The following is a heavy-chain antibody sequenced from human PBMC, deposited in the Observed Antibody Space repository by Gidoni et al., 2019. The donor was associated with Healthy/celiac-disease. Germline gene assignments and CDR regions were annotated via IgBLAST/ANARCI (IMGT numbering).Heavy chain of an antibody. Sequence: EVPLVESGGGFVQPGGSLRLSCAASGFTFSSYWMHWVRQAPGKGLVWVSRINSDGSSTSDADSVKGRFTISRDNAKNTLYLQMNSLRAEDTAVYYCARDVYDFWSGYYFNYGMDVWGQGTTVTVSS. CDR3: ARDVYDFWSGYYFNYGMDV. CDR2: INSDGSST. CDR1: GFTFSSYW. D-gene: IGHD3-3*01. V-gene: IGHV3-74*01. J-gene: IGHJ6*02.